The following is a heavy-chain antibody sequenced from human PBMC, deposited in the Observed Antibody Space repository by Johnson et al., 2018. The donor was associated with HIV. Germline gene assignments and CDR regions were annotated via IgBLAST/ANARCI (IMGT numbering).Heavy chain of an antibody. D-gene: IGHD6-6*01. J-gene: IGHJ3*02. CDR1: GFTVSSNY. V-gene: IGHV3-66*02. CDR3: VKERQLVRSFDI. Sequence: VLLVESGGGVVQPGRSLRLSCAASGFTVSSNYMSWVRQAPGKGLEWASGIHWNGGSTGYADSVKGRFTISRDNSKNTLYLQMNSLRPEDTAVYYCVKERQLVRSFDIWGQGTMVTVSS. CDR2: IHWNGGST.